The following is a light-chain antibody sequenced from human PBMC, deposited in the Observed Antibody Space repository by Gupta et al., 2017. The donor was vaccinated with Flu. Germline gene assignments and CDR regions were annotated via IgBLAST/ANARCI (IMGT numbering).Light chain of an antibody. CDR2: SAS. CDR3: LQFNTFPRS. J-gene: IGKJ2*04. Sequence: DIQLTQSPSFLSASVGDRVTITCRASQGSSSDLAWYQQKPGTAPKLLIYSASTLQSGVPSRFSGSGSGTEFTLTISSLQPEDFATYFCLQFNTFPRSFGQGTKLEIK. V-gene: IGKV1-9*01. CDR1: QGSSSD.